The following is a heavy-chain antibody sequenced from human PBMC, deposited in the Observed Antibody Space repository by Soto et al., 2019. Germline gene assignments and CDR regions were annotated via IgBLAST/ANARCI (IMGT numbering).Heavy chain of an antibody. J-gene: IGHJ1*01. CDR1: GYTFTNFG. Sequence: ASVKVSCKASGYTFTNFGISWVRQAPGQGLEWMGWISAYNGNTNYAQNFQGRVTITTDTSTSTAYMELSSLRPEDTAVYYCAADVGGYLYGLPRHWGPGTLVTVSS. V-gene: IGHV1-18*01. CDR2: ISAYNGNT. D-gene: IGHD4-17*01. CDR3: AADVGGYLYGLPRH.